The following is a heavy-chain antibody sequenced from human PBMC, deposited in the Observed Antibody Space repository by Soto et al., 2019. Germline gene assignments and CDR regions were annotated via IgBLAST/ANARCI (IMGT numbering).Heavy chain of an antibody. CDR1: GFSLSTSGVG. CDR2: IYWDDDK. V-gene: IGHV2-5*02. CDR3: AHRRPVGLVPAAIGWFDP. J-gene: IGHJ5*02. Sequence: SGPTLVNPTQTLTLTCTFSGFSLSTSGVGVGWIRQPPGKALEWLALIYWDDDKRYSPSLKSRLTITKDTSKYQVVLTMTNMDPVDTATYYCAHRRPVGLVPAAIGWFDPWGQGTLVTSPQ. D-gene: IGHD2-2*01.